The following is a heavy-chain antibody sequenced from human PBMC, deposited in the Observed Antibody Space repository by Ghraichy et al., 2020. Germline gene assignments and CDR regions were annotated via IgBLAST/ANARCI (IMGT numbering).Heavy chain of an antibody. V-gene: IGHV3-7*01. CDR2: IKQDGSEK. J-gene: IGHJ6*02. Sequence: GGSLRLSCAASGXTFSSYWMSWVRQAPGKGLEWVANIKQDGSEKYYVDSVKGRFTISRDNAKNSLYLQMNSLRAEDTAVYYCARDLGSSSWFSYYYYGMDVWGQGTTVTVSS. CDR1: GXTFSSYW. D-gene: IGHD6-13*01. CDR3: ARDLGSSSWFSYYYYGMDV.